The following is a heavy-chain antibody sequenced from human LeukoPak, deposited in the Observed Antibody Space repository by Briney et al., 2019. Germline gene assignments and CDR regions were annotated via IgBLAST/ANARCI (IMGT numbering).Heavy chain of an antibody. V-gene: IGHV3-23*01. J-gene: IGHJ4*02. Sequence: GGSLRLSCAASGFSFSTHAMSWVRQAPGKGLEWVSAISSGGFTCYADSVKGRFTISRDNAKNTLYLQINSLRVEDTAMYYCAKDEFSSSWYCPFDSWGQGTQVTVSS. CDR3: AKDEFSSSWYCPFDS. D-gene: IGHD6-13*01. CDR1: GFSFSTHA. CDR2: ISSGGFT.